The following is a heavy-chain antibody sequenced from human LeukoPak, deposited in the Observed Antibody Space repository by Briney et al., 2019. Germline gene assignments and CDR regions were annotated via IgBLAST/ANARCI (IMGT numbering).Heavy chain of an antibody. V-gene: IGHV4-34*01. CDR3: ARDRSGYYYDSSGLDY. CDR1: GGSFSGYY. CDR2: INHSGST. Sequence: SETLSLTCAVYGGSFSGYYWSWIRQPPGKGLEWIGEINHSGSTNYNPSLKSRVTISVDTSKNQFSLKLSSVTAADTAVYYCARDRSGYYYDSSGLDYWGEGTLVTVSS. J-gene: IGHJ4*02. D-gene: IGHD3-22*01.